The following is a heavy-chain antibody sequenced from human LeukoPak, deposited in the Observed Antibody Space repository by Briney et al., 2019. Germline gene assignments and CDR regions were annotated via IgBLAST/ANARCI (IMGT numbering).Heavy chain of an antibody. CDR1: GFTFSSHW. CDR2: INQDGSQK. D-gene: IGHD3-9*01. CDR3: ARWRFHQSVFDL. Sequence: GGSLRLSCAASGFTFSSHWISWVRQAPGKGLEWVAHINQDGSQKLYVDSVKGRFAISRDNAKNSLYLQMNSLRAEDTALYSCARWRFHQSVFDLWGQGNLARVSS. J-gene: IGHJ1*01. V-gene: IGHV3-7*01.